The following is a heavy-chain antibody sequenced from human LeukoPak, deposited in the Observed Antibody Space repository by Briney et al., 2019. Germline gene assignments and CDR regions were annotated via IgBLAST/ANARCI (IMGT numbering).Heavy chain of an antibody. J-gene: IGHJ5*02. Sequence: SETLSLTCPVSGGSISSGGYSWSWIRQPPGKGLEWIGYIYHSGSTYYNPSLKSRVTISVDRSKNQFSLKLSSVTAADTAVYYYAIVSNADYYDSSGYYSGLNWFDPWGQGTLVTVSS. CDR1: GGSISSGGYS. D-gene: IGHD3-22*01. CDR2: IYHSGST. CDR3: AIVSNADYYDSSGYYSGLNWFDP. V-gene: IGHV4-30-2*01.